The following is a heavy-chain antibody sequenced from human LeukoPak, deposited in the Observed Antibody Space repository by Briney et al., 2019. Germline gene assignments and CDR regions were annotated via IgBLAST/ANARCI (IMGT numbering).Heavy chain of an antibody. J-gene: IGHJ3*02. D-gene: IGHD2-21*01. CDR2: INPNSGGT. CDR3: AVLGPAIPDDAFDI. CDR1: GYTFTDYY. Sequence: ASVKVSCKASGYTFTDYYMHWERQAPGQGLEWVGWINPNSGGTNYAQNFQGRVTMTRDTSVNTAYMELSRLRADDTAMYYCAVLGPAIPDDAFDIWGQGTMVTVSS. V-gene: IGHV1-2*02.